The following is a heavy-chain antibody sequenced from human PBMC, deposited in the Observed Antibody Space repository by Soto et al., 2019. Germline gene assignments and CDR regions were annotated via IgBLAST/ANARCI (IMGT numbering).Heavy chain of an antibody. Sequence: GGSLRLSCAASGFTFSSYSMNWVRQAPGKGLEWVSSISSSSYIYYADSVKGRFTISRDNAKNSLYLQMNSLRAEDTAVYYCARDPFSSSWYFDYWGQGTLVTVS. V-gene: IGHV3-21*01. CDR3: ARDPFSSSWYFDY. CDR2: ISSSSYI. CDR1: GFTFSSYS. J-gene: IGHJ4*02. D-gene: IGHD6-13*01.